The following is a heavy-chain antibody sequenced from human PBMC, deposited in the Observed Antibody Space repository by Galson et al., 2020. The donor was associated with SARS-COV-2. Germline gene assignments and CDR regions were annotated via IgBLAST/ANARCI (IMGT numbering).Heavy chain of an antibody. CDR2: INHSGST. J-gene: IGHJ4*02. V-gene: IGHV4-34*01. Sequence: SQTHSLTCAVYSGYFSGYYWRWIRQPPGKGLEWTGEINHSGSTNYNPSLKSRVTISVDTSKNQFSLKLSSVTAADTAVYYCARGNDGYIGDYWGQGTLVTVSS. CDR3: ARGNDGYIGDY. D-gene: IGHD5-12*01. CDR1: SGYFSGYY.